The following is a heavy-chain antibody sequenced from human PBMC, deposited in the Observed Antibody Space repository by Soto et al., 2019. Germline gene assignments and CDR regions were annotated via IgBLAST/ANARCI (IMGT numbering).Heavy chain of an antibody. CDR3: AKDVGGHYCTPTSCLYFFHS. V-gene: IGHV3-23*01. D-gene: IGHD2-2*01. CDR1: GFSFNNYA. Sequence: GSLRLSCAASGFSFNNYAMNWVRQAPGQGLEWVSTISDSGSTYYADSVKSRFTISRDNSKNTLYLQMKSLRAEDTAVYFCAKDVGGHYCTPTSCLYFFHSWGRGTLVTVSS. J-gene: IGHJ4*02. CDR2: ISDSGST.